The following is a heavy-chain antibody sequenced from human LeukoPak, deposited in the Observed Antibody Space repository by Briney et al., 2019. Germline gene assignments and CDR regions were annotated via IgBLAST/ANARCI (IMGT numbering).Heavy chain of an antibody. Sequence: GGSLRLSCAASGFTFSSYAMSWVRQAPGKGLEWVSGIYSGGSTYYADSVKGRFTIPRDNSKNTLYLQMNSLRAEDTAVYYCARAGLVYYFDYWGQGTLVTVSS. CDR2: IYSGGST. D-gene: IGHD3/OR15-3a*01. V-gene: IGHV3-53*01. J-gene: IGHJ4*02. CDR3: ARAGLVYYFDY. CDR1: GFTFSSYA.